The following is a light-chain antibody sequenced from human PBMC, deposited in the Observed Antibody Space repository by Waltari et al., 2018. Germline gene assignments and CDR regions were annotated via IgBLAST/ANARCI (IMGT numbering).Light chain of an antibody. CDR3: QSYDSSLSGYV. CDR2: GNI. CDR1: SSNIGAGYD. V-gene: IGLV1-40*01. Sequence: QSVLTQPPSVSGAPGQRVTISCTGSSSNIGAGYDVHWYQQLPETAPKLLMYGNINRPSGVPDRFSGSTSGTSASLAITGLQAEDEADYYCQSYDSSLSGYVFGTGTKVTVL. J-gene: IGLJ1*01.